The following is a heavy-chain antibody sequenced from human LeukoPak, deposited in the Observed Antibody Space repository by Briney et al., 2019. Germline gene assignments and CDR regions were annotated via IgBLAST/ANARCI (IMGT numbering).Heavy chain of an antibody. CDR3: ARDFGHYYGSGSYTPTFDY. CDR1: GGSISSSSYY. V-gene: IGHV4-39*07. CDR2: IYYSGST. D-gene: IGHD3-10*01. Sequence: PSETLSLTCTVSGGSISSSSYYWGWIRQPPGRGLEWIGSIYYSGSTYYNPSLKSRVTISVDTSKNQFSLKLSSVTAADTAVYYCARDFGHYYGSGSYTPTFDYWGQGTLVTVSS. J-gene: IGHJ4*02.